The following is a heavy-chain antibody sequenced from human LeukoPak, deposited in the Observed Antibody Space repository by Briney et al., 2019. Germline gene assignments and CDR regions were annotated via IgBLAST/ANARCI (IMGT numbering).Heavy chain of an antibody. Sequence: RGSVKLSCTASGYTFTDYFMHWVRQAPGKGLEWMGCINTNSSDTNYAQRFQGRFTMTRDTSITTAYMELSRLRSDATAVYYCARGGSPIFYYYIDVWGKGTTVTISS. CDR1: GYTFTDYF. CDR3: ARGGSPIFYYYIDV. D-gene: IGHD2-21*01. J-gene: IGHJ6*03. V-gene: IGHV1-2*02. CDR2: INTNSSDT.